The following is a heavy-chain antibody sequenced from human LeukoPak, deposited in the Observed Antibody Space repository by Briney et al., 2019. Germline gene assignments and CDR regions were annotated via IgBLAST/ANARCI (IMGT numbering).Heavy chain of an antibody. CDR3: ARHRGIAVAGTLDY. CDR1: GGSISSYY. D-gene: IGHD6-19*01. V-gene: IGHV4-59*08. CDR2: IYYSGST. Sequence: TSETLSLTCTVSGGSISSYYWSWIRQPPGKGLEWIGYIYYSGSTNYNPSLKSRVTISVDTSKNQFSLKLSSVTAADTAVYYCARHRGIAVAGTLDYWGQGTLVTVSS. J-gene: IGHJ4*02.